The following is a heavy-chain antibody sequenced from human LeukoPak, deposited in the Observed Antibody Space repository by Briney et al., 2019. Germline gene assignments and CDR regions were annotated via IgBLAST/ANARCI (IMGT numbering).Heavy chain of an antibody. CDR3: ARQGVYCSSTSCYVGAFDI. CDR2: IYYSGST. V-gene: IGHV4-39*01. D-gene: IGHD2-2*01. CDR1: GGSISSSSYY. Sequence: SETLSLTCTVSGGSISSSSYYWGWIRQPPGKGLEWIGSIYYSGSTYCNPSLKSRVTISVDTSKNQFSLKLSSVTAADTAVYYCARQGVYCSSTSCYVGAFDIWGQGTMVTVSS. J-gene: IGHJ3*02.